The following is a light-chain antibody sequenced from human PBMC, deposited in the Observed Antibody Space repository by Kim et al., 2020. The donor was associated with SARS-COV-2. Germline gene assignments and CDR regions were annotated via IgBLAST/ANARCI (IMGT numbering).Light chain of an antibody. V-gene: IGLV3-19*01. CDR2: GKN. CDR1: RLRRYD. CDR3: NSRDSSGNHVV. J-gene: IGLJ2*01. Sequence: ALRQTVRITCQGDRLRRYDASWYQQKPGQAPVLVIYGKNNRPSGIPDRFSGSSSGNTASLTITGAQAEDEADYYCNSRDSSGNHVVFGGGTQLTVL.